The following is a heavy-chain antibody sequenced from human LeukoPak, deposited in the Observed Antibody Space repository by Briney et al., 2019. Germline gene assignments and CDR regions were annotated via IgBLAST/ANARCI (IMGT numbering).Heavy chain of an antibody. D-gene: IGHD6-13*01. Sequence: ASVKVSCKASGYTFTNHDFNWMRQASGQGLGWMGWMNPNSGATGYAQKFQGRVTMTRDTSISTAYMELSSLTSEDAAVYYCARDGRGAAAADDPLDLWGQGTTVTVSS. J-gene: IGHJ3*01. V-gene: IGHV1-8*01. CDR3: ARDGRGAAAADDPLDL. CDR1: GYTFTNHD. CDR2: MNPNSGAT.